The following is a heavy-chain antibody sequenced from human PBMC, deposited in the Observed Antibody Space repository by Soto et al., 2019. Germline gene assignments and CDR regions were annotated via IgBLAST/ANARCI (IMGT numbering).Heavy chain of an antibody. CDR2: ISGDGTGT. D-gene: IGHD3-9*01. V-gene: IGHV3-23*01. CDR3: VFYDVLTGYDH. J-gene: IGHJ5*02. Sequence: EVQLLESGGGLVQPGGSPRLSCAGSGFIFRNYGMSWVRQAPGKGLEWVSAISGDGTGTYYADSVKGRFAISRDNSRNTLYLQMSSLRAEDTALYYCVFYDVLTGYDHWGQGTLVTVSS. CDR1: GFIFRNYG.